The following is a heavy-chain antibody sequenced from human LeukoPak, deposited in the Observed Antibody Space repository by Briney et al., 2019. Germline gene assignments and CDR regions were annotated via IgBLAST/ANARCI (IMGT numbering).Heavy chain of an antibody. D-gene: IGHD6-19*01. V-gene: IGHV3-74*01. CDR2: ISSDGSNT. CDR1: GFTFSTYW. Sequence: GESLRLSCAVSGFTFSTYWMDWVRQVPGKGLVWVSRISSDGSNTAYADSVKGRFTISRDNAKNTMYLQMSSLRVEDTAVYYCAKRGDGGAWYDYWGQGTLVIVSS. CDR3: AKRGDGGAWYDY. J-gene: IGHJ4*02.